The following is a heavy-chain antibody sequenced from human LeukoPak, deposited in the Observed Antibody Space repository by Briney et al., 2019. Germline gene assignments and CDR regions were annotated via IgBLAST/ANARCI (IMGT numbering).Heavy chain of an antibody. CDR2: IYHSGST. CDR1: GYSISSGYY. D-gene: IGHD1-1*01. V-gene: IGHV4-38-2*02. J-gene: IGHJ4*02. Sequence: SETLSLTCTVSGYSISSGYYWGWIRQPPGKGLEWIGTIYHSGSTYYNPSLKSRVTISVDTSKNQFSLKVSSVTAADTAMYYCATTRWTSERGGFDYWGQGTLVTVSS. CDR3: ATTRWTSERGGFDY.